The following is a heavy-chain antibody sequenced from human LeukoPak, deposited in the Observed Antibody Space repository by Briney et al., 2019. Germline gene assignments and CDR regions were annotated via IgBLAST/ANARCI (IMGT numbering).Heavy chain of an antibody. Sequence: PGGSLRLSCAASGFTFSSYAMSWVRQAPGKGLEWVSSISGSGGSAYYPDSVKGRFTLSRDNSKNTLYLQMNTLRAEDTAVYYCAKSHRIAVPVTYSTYYFDNWGQGTVVSVSS. CDR1: GFTFSSYA. V-gene: IGHV3-23*01. D-gene: IGHD6-19*01. J-gene: IGHJ4*02. CDR3: AKSHRIAVPVTYSTYYFDN. CDR2: ISGSGGSA.